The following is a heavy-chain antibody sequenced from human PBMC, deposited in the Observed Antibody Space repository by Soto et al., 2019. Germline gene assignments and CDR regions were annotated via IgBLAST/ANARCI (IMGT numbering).Heavy chain of an antibody. Sequence: QVQLLESGGGVVQPGTSLRLSCAASGFSFGSHAMHWVRQAPGEGLQWVAVISYHGVNKYYTDSVRGRFTVSRDNSKNTVYLQVDSLRSEDTGVYHCVRGCYLQIPGSDAWGQGTLVTVSS. D-gene: IGHD2-21*01. CDR2: ISYHGVNK. CDR1: GFSFGSHA. CDR3: VRGCYLQIPGSDA. V-gene: IGHV3-30*04. J-gene: IGHJ5*02.